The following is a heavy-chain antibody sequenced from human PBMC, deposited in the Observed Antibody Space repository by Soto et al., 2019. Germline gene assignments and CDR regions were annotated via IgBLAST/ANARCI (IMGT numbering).Heavy chain of an antibody. D-gene: IGHD3-3*01. CDR2: INHSGST. V-gene: IGHV4-34*01. Sequence: SSETLSLTCAVYGGSFSGYYWSWIRQPPGKGLEWIGEINHSGSTNYNPSLKSRVTISVDTSKNQFSLKLSSVTAADTAVYYCARGCRDYDFWSGYYRSYYYYGMDVWGQGTTVTVSS. CDR3: ARGCRDYDFWSGYYRSYYYYGMDV. CDR1: GGSFSGYY. J-gene: IGHJ6*02.